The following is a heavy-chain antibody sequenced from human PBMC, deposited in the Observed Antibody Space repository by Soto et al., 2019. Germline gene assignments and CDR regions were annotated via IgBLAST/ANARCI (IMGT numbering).Heavy chain of an antibody. CDR1: GYTFPSCA. V-gene: IGHV1-3*01. D-gene: IGHD3-3*01. CDR3: ARDPYDFWSGLGVYYYGMDV. CDR2: ITAGNGNT. Sequence: GASVKVSCKASGYTFPSCAMHLVRQAPGQRLEWMGWITAGNGNTKYSQTFQCRFNITRDTSASTAYMELSSLRSEDTAVYYCARDPYDFWSGLGVYYYGMDVRGQGTTFTVAS. J-gene: IGHJ6*02.